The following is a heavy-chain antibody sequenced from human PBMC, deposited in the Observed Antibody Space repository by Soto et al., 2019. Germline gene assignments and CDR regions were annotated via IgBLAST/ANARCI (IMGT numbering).Heavy chain of an antibody. CDR3: ARVIGFGPPGDRRYYYYMDV. CDR2: IYYSGST. J-gene: IGHJ6*03. CDR1: GGSISSYY. V-gene: IGHV4-59*01. D-gene: IGHD3-16*01. Sequence: SETLSLTCTVSGGSISSYYWSWIRQPPGKGLEWIGYIYYSGSTNYNPSLKSRVTISVDTSKNQFSLKLSSVTAADTAVYYCARVIGFGPPGDRRYYYYMDVWGKGTTVTVSS.